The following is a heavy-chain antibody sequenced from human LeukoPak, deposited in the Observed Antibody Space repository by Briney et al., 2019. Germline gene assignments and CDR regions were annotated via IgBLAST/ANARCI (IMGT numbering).Heavy chain of an antibody. CDR3: ARDGYNRNYFDY. J-gene: IGHJ4*02. CDR1: GFTVSSNY. Sequence: GGSLRLSCAASGFTVSSNYMSWVRHAPGKGLEWVSVIYSGGSTYYADSVKGRFTISRDNSKNTLYLQMNSLRAEDTAVYYCARDGYNRNYFDYWGQGTLVTVSS. V-gene: IGHV3-53*01. D-gene: IGHD5-24*01. CDR2: IYSGGST.